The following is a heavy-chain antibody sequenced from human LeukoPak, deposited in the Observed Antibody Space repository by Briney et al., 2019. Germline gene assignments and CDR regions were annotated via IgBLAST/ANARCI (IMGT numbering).Heavy chain of an antibody. CDR3: ARALVVVAEDDAFDI. D-gene: IGHD3-22*01. Sequence: SETLSLTCTVSGGSISSGRFYWSWIRQPAGKGLEWIGRIFTSGSTYYNPSLKSRVTISVDTSKNQFSLKVSSVTAADTAVYYCARALVVVAEDDAFDIWGQGTMVTVSS. CDR1: GGSISSGRFY. CDR2: IFTSGST. V-gene: IGHV4-61*02. J-gene: IGHJ3*02.